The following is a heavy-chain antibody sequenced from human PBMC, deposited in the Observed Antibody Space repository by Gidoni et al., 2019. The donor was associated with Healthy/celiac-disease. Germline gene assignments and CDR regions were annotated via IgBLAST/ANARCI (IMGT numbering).Heavy chain of an antibody. CDR1: GFTFSSYA. Sequence: EVQLLESGGGLVQPGGSLRLSCAASGFTFSSYAMSWVRQAPGKGLEWVSAISGSGGSTYYADSVKGRFTISRDNSKNTLYLQMNSLRAEDTAVYYCAESRYCSGGGGYPFDYWGQGTLVTVSS. J-gene: IGHJ4*02. CDR3: AESRYCSGGGGYPFDY. V-gene: IGHV3-23*01. D-gene: IGHD2-15*01. CDR2: ISGSGGST.